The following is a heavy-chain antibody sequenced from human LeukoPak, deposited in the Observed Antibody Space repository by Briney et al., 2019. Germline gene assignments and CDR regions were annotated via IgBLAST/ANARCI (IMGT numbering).Heavy chain of an antibody. CDR1: GGSISSSNW. D-gene: IGHD3-16*01. Sequence: KASETLSLTCAVSGGSISSSNWWSWVRQPPGKGLEWIGEIYHSGSTNYNPSLKSRVTISVDKSKNQFSLKLSSVTAADTAVYYCARVINSDWGGYYFDYWGQGTLVTVSS. V-gene: IGHV4-4*02. J-gene: IGHJ4*02. CDR2: IYHSGST. CDR3: ARVINSDWGGYYFDY.